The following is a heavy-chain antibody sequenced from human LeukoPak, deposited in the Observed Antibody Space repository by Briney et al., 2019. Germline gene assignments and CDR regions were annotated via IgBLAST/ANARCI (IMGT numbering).Heavy chain of an antibody. J-gene: IGHJ4*02. Sequence: GGSLRLSCAASGFTFDDYAMHWVRQAPGKGLEWVSGISWNSGTIGYADSVKGRFTISRDNAKNSLYLQMNSLRAEDTAVYYCAREQGDYWGQGTLVTVSS. CDR1: GFTFDDYA. CDR3: AREQGDY. V-gene: IGHV3-9*01. CDR2: ISWNSGTI.